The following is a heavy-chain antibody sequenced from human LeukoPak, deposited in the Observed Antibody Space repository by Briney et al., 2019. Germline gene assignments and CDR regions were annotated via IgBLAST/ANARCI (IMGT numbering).Heavy chain of an antibody. Sequence: GGSLRLSCVASGFTFSSYWMHRVRQGPRKGLVWVSRINGDGRNINYADSVRGRFTISRDNAKNTLYLQMNTLRVEDTAVYYCTRDLMDYDVSTGLHHYYMDVWGQGTTVTVSS. CDR3: TRDLMDYDVSTGLHHYYMDV. V-gene: IGHV3-74*01. J-gene: IGHJ6*02. D-gene: IGHD3-9*01. CDR2: INGDGRNI. CDR1: GFTFSSYW.